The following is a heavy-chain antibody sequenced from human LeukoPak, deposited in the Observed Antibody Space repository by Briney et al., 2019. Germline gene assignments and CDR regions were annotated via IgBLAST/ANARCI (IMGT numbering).Heavy chain of an antibody. J-gene: IGHJ4*02. Sequence: GGSLRLSCAASGFTFSSYGMHWVRQAPGKGLEWVAFIRYDGSNKYYADSVKGRFTISRDNSKNTLYLQMNSLRAEDTAVYYRAKITIAVAGTGGDYWGQGTLVTVSS. CDR2: IRYDGSNK. V-gene: IGHV3-30*02. D-gene: IGHD6-19*01. CDR3: AKITIAVAGTGGDY. CDR1: GFTFSSYG.